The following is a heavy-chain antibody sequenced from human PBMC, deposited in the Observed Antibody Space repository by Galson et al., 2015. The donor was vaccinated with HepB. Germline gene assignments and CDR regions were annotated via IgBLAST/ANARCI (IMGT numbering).Heavy chain of an antibody. CDR3: ATGEVRAVAGYLQI. Sequence: SVKVSCKVSGHTLSALSMHWVRQAPGQGLEWVGGFDIDETETVYAEKFQGRVTMTEDSSTDTVYMELSSLRSEDTAMYYCATGEVRAVAGYLQIWGQGTLVTVSS. CDR1: GHTLSALS. V-gene: IGHV1-24*01. D-gene: IGHD6-19*01. J-gene: IGHJ4*02. CDR2: FDIDETET.